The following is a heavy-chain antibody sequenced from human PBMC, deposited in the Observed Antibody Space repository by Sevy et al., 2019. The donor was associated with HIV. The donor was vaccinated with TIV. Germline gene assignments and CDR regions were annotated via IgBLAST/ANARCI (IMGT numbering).Heavy chain of an antibody. J-gene: IGHJ4*02. D-gene: IGHD3-16*01. V-gene: IGHV3-30*03. Sequence: GGSLRLSCAASGFSFSDYRMHWVRQAPGKGLEWVAVISYDGRNNKYNADSVKGQFTISRDNSKNTLYLQMNSLRAEDTAIYYCARDRGEILSSAFDYWGQGTLVTVSS. CDR3: ARDRGEILSSAFDY. CDR2: ISYDGRNNK. CDR1: GFSFSDYR.